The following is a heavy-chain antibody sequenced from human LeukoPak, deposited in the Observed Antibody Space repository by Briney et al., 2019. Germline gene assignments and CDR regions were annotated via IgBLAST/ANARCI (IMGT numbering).Heavy chain of an antibody. CDR1: GYTFTSYG. CDR2: ISAYNGNT. V-gene: IGHV1-18*01. CDR3: ARATARTGDQFFRSREKFDY. D-gene: IGHD7-27*01. Sequence: GASVKVSCKASGYTFTSYGISWVRQAPGQGLEWMGWISAYNGNTNYAQKLQGRVTMTTDTSTSTAYMELRSLRSDDTAVYYCARATARTGDQFFRSREKFDYWGQGTLVTVSS. J-gene: IGHJ4*02.